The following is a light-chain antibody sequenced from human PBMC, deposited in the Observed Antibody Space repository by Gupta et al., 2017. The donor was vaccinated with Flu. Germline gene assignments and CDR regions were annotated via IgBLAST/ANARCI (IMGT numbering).Light chain of an antibody. V-gene: IGLV2-8*01. CDR1: SSDVGGYNY. CDR2: AVS. CDR3: VSNAGDNSLV. Sequence: QSALTQPPSASGSPGQSVTISCTGSSSDVGGYNYVSWYQHHPGKAPKLIIYAVSQRPSGVPSRFSGSKSSNTASLTVSGLQAEDEADYYCVSNAGDNSLVLGGGTKLTVL. J-gene: IGLJ3*02.